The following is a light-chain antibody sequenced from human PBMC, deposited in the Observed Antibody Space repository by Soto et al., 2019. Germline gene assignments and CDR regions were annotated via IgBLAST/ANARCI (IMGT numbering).Light chain of an antibody. J-gene: IGLJ1*01. CDR3: AAWDDSLNGRV. CDR2: YDN. V-gene: IGLV1-36*01. Sequence: QAVLTQPPSVSAAPGQKVTISCSGGSSNIGKNYVSWYQQLPGGAPKLLIYYDNLRPSGVPDRISGSKSGTSASLAISGLQSDDEADYYCAAWDDSLNGRVFGTGTKLTVL. CDR1: SSNIGKNY.